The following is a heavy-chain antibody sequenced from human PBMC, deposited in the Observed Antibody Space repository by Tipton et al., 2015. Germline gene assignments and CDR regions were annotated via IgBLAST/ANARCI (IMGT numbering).Heavy chain of an antibody. V-gene: IGHV4-61*01. J-gene: IGHJ6*02. CDR1: GGSVSSGSYY. CDR2: TYYSGNT. D-gene: IGHD5-24*01. Sequence: LRLSCTVSGGSVSSGSYYWNWIRQPPGKGLEWIGYTYYSGNTKYNPSVKSRVTISLDTSKNQFSLTLNSVTAADTAVYYCARDLEHGMDVWGQGTTVTVSS. CDR3: ARDLEHGMDV.